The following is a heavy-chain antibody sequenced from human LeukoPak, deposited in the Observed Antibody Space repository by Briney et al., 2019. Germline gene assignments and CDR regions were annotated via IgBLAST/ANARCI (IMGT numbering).Heavy chain of an antibody. CDR1: KLTFSRYA. V-gene: IGHV3-23*01. CDR2: ISESGDST. D-gene: IGHD3-10*01. Sequence: GGSLRLSCAASKLTFSRYAMSWVRQAPGKGLEWVSSISESGDSTYYADSVKGRFTISRDNSKNTLYLQMNSLRAEDTAVYYCAKFVNYGSYYYYYYIDVWGKGTTVTVSS. J-gene: IGHJ6*03. CDR3: AKFVNYGSYYYYYYIDV.